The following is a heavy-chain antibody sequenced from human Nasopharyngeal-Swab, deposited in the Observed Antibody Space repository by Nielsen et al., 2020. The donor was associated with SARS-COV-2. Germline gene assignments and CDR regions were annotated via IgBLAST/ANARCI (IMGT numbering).Heavy chain of an antibody. D-gene: IGHD1-7*01. CDR3: AKDSGTTVHFDS. CDR1: GFTFSSYA. J-gene: IGHJ4*02. V-gene: IGHV3-23*01. CDR2: ISGGGNNI. Sequence: GGSLRLSCEVSGFTFSSYAMNWVRHAPGKGLEWVSTISGGGNNIYYAESVKGRFTISRDDSKNTLFLQLESLVAGDMAIYYCAKDSGTTVHFDSLGPGTEVTVSS.